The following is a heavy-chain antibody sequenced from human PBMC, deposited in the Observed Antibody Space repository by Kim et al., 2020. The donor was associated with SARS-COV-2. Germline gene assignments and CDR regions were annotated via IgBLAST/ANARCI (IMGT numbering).Heavy chain of an antibody. CDR3: ARVTTDYGDYVFHY. CDR1: GFTFSDHY. CDR2: TRNKANSYTT. D-gene: IGHD4-17*01. Sequence: GGSLRLSCAASGFTFSDHYMDWVRQAPGKGLEWVGRTRNKANSYTTEYAASVKGRFTISRDDSKNSLYLQMNSLKTEDTAVYYCARVTTDYGDYVFHYWGQGTLVTLSS. V-gene: IGHV3-72*01. J-gene: IGHJ4*02.